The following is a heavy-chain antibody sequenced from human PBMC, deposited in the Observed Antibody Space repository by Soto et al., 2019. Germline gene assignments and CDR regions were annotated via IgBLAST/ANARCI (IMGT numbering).Heavy chain of an antibody. J-gene: IGHJ4*02. D-gene: IGHD2-2*01. CDR1: GGSISSYY. V-gene: IGHV4-59*12. Sequence: SETLSLTCTVSGGSISSYYWSWIRQPPGKGLEWIGYIYYTGSTNYNPSLKSRVTISVDTSKNQFSLQLNSVTAADTAVYYCARGRLVPAVNFDYWGLGTLVTVSS. CDR3: ARGRLVPAVNFDY. CDR2: IYYTGST.